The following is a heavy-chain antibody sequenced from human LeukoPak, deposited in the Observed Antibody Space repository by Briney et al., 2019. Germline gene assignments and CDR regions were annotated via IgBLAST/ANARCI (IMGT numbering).Heavy chain of an antibody. Sequence: PGRSLRLSCAASGLTSSSNGMHWVRQAPGKGLEWVALISSDGSNKYYADSVKGRFTISRDNSKKTLYLQMNSLRYEDTAVYYCAKDYISSSWGDFDYWGQGTLVTVSS. CDR1: GLTSSSNG. V-gene: IGHV3-30*18. CDR2: ISSDGSNK. J-gene: IGHJ4*02. D-gene: IGHD6-6*01. CDR3: AKDYISSSWGDFDY.